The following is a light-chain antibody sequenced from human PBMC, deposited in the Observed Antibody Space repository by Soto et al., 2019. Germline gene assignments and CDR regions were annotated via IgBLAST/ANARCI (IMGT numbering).Light chain of an antibody. J-gene: IGKJ5*01. CDR3: QQYNNWPPIT. CDR2: GAS. V-gene: IGKV3-15*01. CDR1: QSVSSS. Sequence: DIVMTQSPATLSVSPGERATLSGRVSQSVSSSLAWYQQKPGQAPRLLIYGASTRATGIPARFSGSGSGTEFTLTISSLQSEDFAVYYCQQYNNWPPITFGQGTRLEIK.